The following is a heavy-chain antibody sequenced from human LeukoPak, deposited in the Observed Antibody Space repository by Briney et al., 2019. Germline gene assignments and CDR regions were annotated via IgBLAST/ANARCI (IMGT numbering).Heavy chain of an antibody. J-gene: IGHJ4*02. V-gene: IGHV3-48*02. Sequence: PGGSLRLSCAASGFTFSSYSMNWVRQAPGKGLEWVSYISSSRSTIYYADSVKGRFTISRDNAKNSLYLQMNSLGDEDTAVYYCARVCPIGNYDSSGFDYWGQGTLVTVSS. CDR1: GFTFSSYS. D-gene: IGHD3-22*01. CDR3: ARVCPIGNYDSSGFDY. CDR2: ISSSRSTI.